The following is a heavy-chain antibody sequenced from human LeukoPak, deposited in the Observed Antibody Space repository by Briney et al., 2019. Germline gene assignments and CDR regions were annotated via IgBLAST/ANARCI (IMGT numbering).Heavy chain of an antibody. CDR2: IYHSGST. CDR3: ARALTPESAFDY. CDR1: GYSMSSGYY. Sequence: PSETLSLTCAASGYSMSSGYYWGWIRPPPGKGLEWIGSIYHSGSTYYNPSLKSRVTISVDTSKNQFSLKLSSVTAADTAVYCCARALTPESAFDYWGQGTLVTVSS. J-gene: IGHJ4*02. V-gene: IGHV4-38-2*01.